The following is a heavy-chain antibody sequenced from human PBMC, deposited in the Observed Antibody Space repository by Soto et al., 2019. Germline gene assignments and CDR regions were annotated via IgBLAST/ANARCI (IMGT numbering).Heavy chain of an antibody. V-gene: IGHV3-23*01. CDR2: ISGNDFST. Sequence: PGGSLRLSCAASGFTFSNYAMSWVRQAPGKGLEWVSTISGNDFSTYYADSVKGRFTISRDNSKKILFLQMNSLRAEDTAVYYCSRDRVISATFWFDPWGQGNLVTVSS. CDR1: GFTFSNYA. D-gene: IGHD2-15*01. J-gene: IGHJ5*02. CDR3: SRDRVISATFWFDP.